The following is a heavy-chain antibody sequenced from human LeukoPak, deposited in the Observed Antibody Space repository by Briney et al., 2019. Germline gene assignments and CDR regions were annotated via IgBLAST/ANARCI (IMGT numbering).Heavy chain of an antibody. CDR1: GGTFSSYT. J-gene: IGHJ2*01. Sequence: ASVKVSCKASGGTFSSYTISWVRQAPGQGLEWMGRIIPILGIANYAQKFQGRVTITADKSTSTAYMELSSLRSEDTAVYYCARGLLDYGGNLYFDLWGRGTLVTVSS. CDR3: ARGLLDYGGNLYFDL. V-gene: IGHV1-69*02. D-gene: IGHD4-23*01. CDR2: IIPILGIA.